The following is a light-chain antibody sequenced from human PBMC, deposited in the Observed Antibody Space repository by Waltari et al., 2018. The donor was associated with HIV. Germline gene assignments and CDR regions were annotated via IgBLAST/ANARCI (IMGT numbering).Light chain of an antibody. CDR1: SSNIGSNT. CDR3: AAWDDSLNVL. J-gene: IGLJ2*01. Sequence: QSVLTQPPSASGTPGQRGTIPCSGSSSNIGSNTVNWYQQLPGTAPKLLIYSNNRRPSGVPDRFSGSKSGTSASLAISGLQSEDEADYYCAAWDDSLNVLFGGGTKLTVL. V-gene: IGLV1-44*01. CDR2: SNN.